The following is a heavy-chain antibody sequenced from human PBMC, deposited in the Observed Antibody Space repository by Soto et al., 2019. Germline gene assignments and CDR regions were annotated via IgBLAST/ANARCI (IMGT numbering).Heavy chain of an antibody. V-gene: IGHV4-34*01. J-gene: IGHJ5*02. CDR2: INHSGST. Sequence: ETLSLTCAVYGGSFSGYYWSWIRQPPGKGLEWIGEINHSGSTNYNPSLKSRVTISVDTSKNQFSLKLSSVTAADTAVYYCARDIVVVPAAIRRKNWFDPWGQGTLVTVSS. CDR1: GGSFSGYY. CDR3: ARDIVVVPAAIRRKNWFDP. D-gene: IGHD2-2*02.